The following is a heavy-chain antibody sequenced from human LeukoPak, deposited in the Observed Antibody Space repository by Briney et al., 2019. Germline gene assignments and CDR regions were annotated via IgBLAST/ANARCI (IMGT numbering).Heavy chain of an antibody. V-gene: IGHV3-23*01. CDR2: ISGSGGST. CDR3: AKPLKPQPSYSGSYYGYYYGMDV. CDR1: GFTFSSYA. D-gene: IGHD1-26*01. Sequence: GGSLRLSCAASGFTFSSYAMSWVRQAPGKGLEWVSAISGSGGSTYYADSVKGRFTISRDNSKNTLYLQMNSLRAEDTAAYYCAKPLKPQPSYSGSYYGYYYGMDVWGQGTTVTVSS. J-gene: IGHJ6*02.